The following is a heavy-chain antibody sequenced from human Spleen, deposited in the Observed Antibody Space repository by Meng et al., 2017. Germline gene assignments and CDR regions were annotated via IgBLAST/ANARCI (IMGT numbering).Heavy chain of an antibody. D-gene: IGHD3-22*01. V-gene: IGHV4-34*01. CDR2: INHSGST. CDR1: GGSFSGYY. CDR3: ARGGFRGYYYDSSGYSSPIDY. Sequence: QVQLQQWGAGLLKPSETLSLPSAVYGGSFSGYYWSWIRQPPGKGLEWIGEINHSGSTNYNPSLKSRVTISVDTSKNQFSLKLSSVTAADTAVYYCARGGFRGYYYDSSGYSSPIDYWGQGTLVTVSS. J-gene: IGHJ4*02.